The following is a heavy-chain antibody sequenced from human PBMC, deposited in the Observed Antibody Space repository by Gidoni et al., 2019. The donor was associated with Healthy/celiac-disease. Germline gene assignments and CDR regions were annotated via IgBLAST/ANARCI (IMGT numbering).Heavy chain of an antibody. CDR2: ISAYNGNT. Sequence: QVQLVQSGAEVKKPGASVKVPCKASGYTLRSYGISWVRQAPGQGLEWMGWISAYNGNTNYAQKLQGRVTMTTDTSTSTAYMELRSLGSDDTAVYYCARVVGYGSGSYPHPLDYWGQGTLVTVSS. CDR3: ARVVGYGSGSYPHPLDY. CDR1: GYTLRSYG. V-gene: IGHV1-18*01. J-gene: IGHJ4*02. D-gene: IGHD3-10*01.